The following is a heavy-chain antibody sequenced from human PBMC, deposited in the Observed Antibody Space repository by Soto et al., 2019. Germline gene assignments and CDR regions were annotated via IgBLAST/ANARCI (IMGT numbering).Heavy chain of an antibody. CDR1: GGYVSSYR. V-gene: IGHV4-59*02. Sequence: SQTLSLTCTVSGGYVSSYRWSWIRKTPGKGLEWIGYIYYSRSTNYNPSLTSRITISVDTSKDQFSLRLSSVTAADTAVYFCGCLRCGELYWFDPWGQGTLVTXSS. CDR3: GCLRCGELYWFDP. CDR2: IYYSRST. J-gene: IGHJ5*02. D-gene: IGHD3-10*01.